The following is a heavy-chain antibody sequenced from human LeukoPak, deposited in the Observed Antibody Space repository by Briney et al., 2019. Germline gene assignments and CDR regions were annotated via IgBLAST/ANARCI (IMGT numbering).Heavy chain of an antibody. CDR1: GGSISSYY. CDR3: ARGGQQLVPFDY. D-gene: IGHD6-13*01. Sequence: SETLSLTCTVSGGSISSYYWSWIRQPPGKGLEWIGYTYYSGSTNYNPSLKSRVTISVDTSKNQFSLKLSSVTAADTAVYYCARGGQQLVPFDYWGQGTLVTVSS. CDR2: TYYSGST. J-gene: IGHJ4*02. V-gene: IGHV4-59*01.